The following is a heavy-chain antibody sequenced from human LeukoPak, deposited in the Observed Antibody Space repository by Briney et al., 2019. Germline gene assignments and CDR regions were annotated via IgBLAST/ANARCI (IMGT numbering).Heavy chain of an antibody. CDR1: GFTFSDYA. CDR3: AKDSAKLWQKNYFDY. D-gene: IGHD3-16*01. V-gene: IGHV3-23*01. J-gene: IGHJ4*02. Sequence: QTGGSLRLSCAASGFTFSDYAMSWVRQAPGKGLEWVSAISGSGGSTYYADSVKGRFTISRDNSKNTLYPQMTSLRVEDTAVYYCAKDSAKLWQKNYFDYWGQGTLVTVSS. CDR2: ISGSGGST.